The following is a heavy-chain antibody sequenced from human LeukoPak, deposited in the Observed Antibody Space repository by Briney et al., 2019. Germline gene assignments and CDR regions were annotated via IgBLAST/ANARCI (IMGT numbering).Heavy chain of an antibody. CDR2: ISSSSSSI. V-gene: IGHV3-21*01. Sequence: PGGSLRLSCAASGFTFRSYNFHWVRQAPGKGLEWVSFISSSSSSIYYADSVKGRFTISRDNAKNTLYLQMNSLSAEDTAMYYCARSMSGSRELWGQGTLVTVSP. CDR1: GFTFRSYN. CDR3: ARSMSGSREL. D-gene: IGHD1-26*01. J-gene: IGHJ4*02.